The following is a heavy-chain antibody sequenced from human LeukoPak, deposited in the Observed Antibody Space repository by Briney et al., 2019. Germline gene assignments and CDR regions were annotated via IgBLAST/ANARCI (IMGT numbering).Heavy chain of an antibody. Sequence: GSLRLSCAASGFTFSIYSMNWVRQAPGKGLEWVSSISSSSSYIYYADSMKGRFTISRDNAKNSLYLQMNSLRAEGTAVYYCAREEYGGAADYWGQGTLVTVSS. J-gene: IGHJ4*02. CDR2: ISSSSSYI. V-gene: IGHV3-21*01. CDR3: AREEYGGAADY. D-gene: IGHD3-16*01. CDR1: GFTFSIYS.